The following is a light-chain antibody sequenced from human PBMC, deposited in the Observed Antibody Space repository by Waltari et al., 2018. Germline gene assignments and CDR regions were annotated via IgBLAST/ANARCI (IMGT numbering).Light chain of an antibody. J-gene: IGKJ2*01. CDR3: QQYNSYPYT. V-gene: IGKV1-5*03. CDR2: KAS. Sequence: TCRASQRISSWFAWYQQKPGKAPKLLIYKASSLESGVPSRFSGSGSGTEFTLTISSLQPDDFATYYCQQYNSYPYTFGQGTKLEIK. CDR1: QRISSW.